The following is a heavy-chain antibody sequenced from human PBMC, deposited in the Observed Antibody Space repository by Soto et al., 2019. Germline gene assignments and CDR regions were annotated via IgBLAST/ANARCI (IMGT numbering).Heavy chain of an antibody. Sequence: QVQLQESGPGLVEPSGTLSLTCAVSGDSISSSNWWSWVRQPPGKGLEWIGEIFHSGSTNYNPSLKSRVTISVDKSENQFSLKLSSVTAADTAVYYCARDEVYGSHFGLDVWGQGTTVTVSS. CDR3: ARDEVYGSHFGLDV. CDR2: IFHSGST. D-gene: IGHD3-16*01. V-gene: IGHV4-4*02. J-gene: IGHJ6*02. CDR1: GDSISSSNW.